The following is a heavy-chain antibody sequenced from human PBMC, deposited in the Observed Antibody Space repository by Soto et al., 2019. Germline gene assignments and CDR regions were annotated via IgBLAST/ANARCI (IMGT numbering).Heavy chain of an antibody. D-gene: IGHD3-22*01. CDR3: AKDPRSSRSGYYSYYFDY. CDR1: GFTFSSYA. V-gene: IGHV3-30-3*01. CDR2: ISYDGSNK. J-gene: IGHJ4*02. Sequence: QVQLVESGGGVVQPGRSLRLSCAASGFTFSSYAMHWVRQAPGKGLEWVAVISYDGSNKYYADSVKGRFTISRDNSKNTLYLQMNSLRAEDTAVYYCAKDPRSSRSGYYSYYFDYWGQGTLVTVSS.